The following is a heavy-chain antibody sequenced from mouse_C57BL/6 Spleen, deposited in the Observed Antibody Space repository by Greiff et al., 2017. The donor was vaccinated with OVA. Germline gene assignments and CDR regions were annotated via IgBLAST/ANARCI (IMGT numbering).Heavy chain of an antibody. CDR2: SRNKANDYTT. V-gene: IGHV7-1*01. CDR1: GFTFSDFY. Sequence: EVMLVESGGGLVQSGRSLRLSCATSGFTFSDFYMEWVRQAPGKGLEWIAASRNKANDYTTEYSASVKGRFIVPRDTSQSILYLQMNALRAEDTAIYYCARDDYDGYPFAYWGQGTLVTVSA. D-gene: IGHD2-3*01. J-gene: IGHJ3*01. CDR3: ARDDYDGYPFAY.